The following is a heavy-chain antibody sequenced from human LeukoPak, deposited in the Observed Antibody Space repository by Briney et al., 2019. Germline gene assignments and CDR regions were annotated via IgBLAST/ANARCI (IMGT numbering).Heavy chain of an antibody. Sequence: SETLSLTCAVYGGSFSGYYWSWIREPPGKGLEWIGEIHHSGSTNYNPSLKSRVTISIDTSKNQFSLKLSSVTAADTAVYYCARTVADGSGSYYSPFDYWGQGTLVTASS. J-gene: IGHJ4*02. V-gene: IGHV4-34*01. CDR1: GGSFSGYY. D-gene: IGHD3-10*01. CDR3: ARTVADGSGSYYSPFDY. CDR2: IHHSGST.